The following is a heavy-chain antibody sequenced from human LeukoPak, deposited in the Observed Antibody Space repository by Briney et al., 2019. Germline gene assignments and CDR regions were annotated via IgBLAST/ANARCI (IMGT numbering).Heavy chain of an antibody. J-gene: IGHJ1*01. CDR2: ISYDGSNK. CDR3: ARGNYYYDSSGYYYGEYFQH. Sequence: GGSLRLSCAAAGFTFSDYWMSWVRQAPGKGLEWVAVISYDGSNKYYADSVKGRFTISRDNSKNTLYLQMNSLRAEDTAVYYCARGNYYYDSSGYYYGEYFQHWGQGTLVTVSS. V-gene: IGHV3-30-3*01. D-gene: IGHD3-22*01. CDR1: GFTFSDYW.